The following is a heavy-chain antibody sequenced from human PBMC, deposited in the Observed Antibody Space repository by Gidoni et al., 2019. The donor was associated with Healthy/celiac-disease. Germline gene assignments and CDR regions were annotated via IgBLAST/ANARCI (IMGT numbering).Heavy chain of an antibody. Sequence: EVQLLESVGGLVQPGGSLRLSCAAPGFTFSSYAMSSVRQAQGKGLEWVSAISGSGGSTYYADSVKGRFTISRDNSKNTLYLQMNSLRAEDTAVYYCAKEDDSSGDWDYWGQGTLVTVSS. CDR3: AKEDDSSGDWDY. D-gene: IGHD3-22*01. V-gene: IGHV3-23*01. J-gene: IGHJ4*02. CDR1: GFTFSSYA. CDR2: ISGSGGST.